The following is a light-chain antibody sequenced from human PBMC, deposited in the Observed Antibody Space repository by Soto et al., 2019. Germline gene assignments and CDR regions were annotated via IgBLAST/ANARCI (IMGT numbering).Light chain of an antibody. V-gene: IGKV3-20*01. CDR2: STS. CDR1: QSVGDTY. Sequence: EIVLTQSPGTLSLSPGERATLSCRASQSVGDTYLAWYQQKPGQAPRLLMYSTSIRATGIPDRFSGSGSGTDFTLTISRLDPEDFAVYHCQHYDRPPMCTFGQGTKVDIK. J-gene: IGKJ1*01. CDR3: QHYDRPPMCT.